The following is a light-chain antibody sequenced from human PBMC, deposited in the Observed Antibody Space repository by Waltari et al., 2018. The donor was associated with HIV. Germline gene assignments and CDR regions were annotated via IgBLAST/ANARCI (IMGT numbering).Light chain of an antibody. Sequence: QCAPTQPASLSGTPGQSLTISCSGSSSDIGGYNAASWYQQHPGKAPNLIIYHVNHRPSGISDRFSGSRSGNTASLTISGLQAEDEAIYYCSSYVSTKNVLFGGGTKVTVV. CDR2: HVN. J-gene: IGLJ2*01. V-gene: IGLV2-14*03. CDR3: SSYVSTKNVL. CDR1: SSDIGGYNA.